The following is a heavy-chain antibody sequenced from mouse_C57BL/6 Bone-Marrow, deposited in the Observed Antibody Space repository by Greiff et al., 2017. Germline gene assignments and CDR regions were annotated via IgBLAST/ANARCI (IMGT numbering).Heavy chain of an antibody. D-gene: IGHD1-1*01. CDR1: GFNIKDAY. Sequence: VQLKQSGAELVRPGASVKLSCTASGFNIKDAYMHWVKQRPEQGLEWIGWIDPENGDTEYASKFQGKATITADTSSNTAYLQLSSLTSEDAAVYYCTPTTVVDFDYWGQGTTLTVSS. CDR2: IDPENGDT. V-gene: IGHV14-4*01. J-gene: IGHJ2*01. CDR3: TPTTVVDFDY.